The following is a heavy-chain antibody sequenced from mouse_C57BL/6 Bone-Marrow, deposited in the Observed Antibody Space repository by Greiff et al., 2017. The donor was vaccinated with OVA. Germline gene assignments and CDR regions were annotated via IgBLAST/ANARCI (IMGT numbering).Heavy chain of an antibody. D-gene: IGHD2-12*01. J-gene: IGHJ4*01. CDR1: EYEFPSHD. Sequence: DVKLVESGGGLVQPGESLKLSCESNEYEFPSHDMSWVRTTPEKRLELVAAINSDGGSTYYPDTMERRFIISRDNTKKTLYLQMSSLRSEDTALYYCARPPAYYTGYYAMDYGGQGTSVTVSS. V-gene: IGHV5-2*01. CDR3: ARPPAYYTGYYAMDY. CDR2: INSDGGST.